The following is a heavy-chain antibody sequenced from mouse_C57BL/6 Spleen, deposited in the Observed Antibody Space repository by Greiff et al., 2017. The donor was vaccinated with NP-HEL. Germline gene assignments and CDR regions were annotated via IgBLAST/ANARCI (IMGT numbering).Heavy chain of an antibody. CDR3: ARCGYDDGYSFAY. CDR2: INPSNGGT. D-gene: IGHD2-3*01. CDR1: GYTFTSYW. V-gene: IGHV1-53*01. Sequence: VQLQQSGTELVKPGASVKLSCKASGYTFTSYWMHWVKQRPGQGLEWIGNINPSNGGTNYNEKFKSKATLTVDKSSSTAYMQLSSLTSEDSAVYYCARCGYDDGYSFAYWGQGTLVTVSA. J-gene: IGHJ3*01.